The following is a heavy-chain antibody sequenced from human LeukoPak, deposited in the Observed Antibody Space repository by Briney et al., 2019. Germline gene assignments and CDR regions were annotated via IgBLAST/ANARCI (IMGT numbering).Heavy chain of an antibody. Sequence: GGSLRLSCAASGFTFSDYYMSWIRQAPGKGLEWVSYVSSSGDTRYYADSVKGRFTISRDNAKNSLYLQMNSLSAEDTAVYYCAAAPNYYDSRGYCPPHFDYWGQGTLVTVSS. D-gene: IGHD3-22*01. CDR3: AAAPNYYDSRGYCPPHFDY. V-gene: IGHV3-11*04. J-gene: IGHJ4*02. CDR1: GFTFSDYY. CDR2: VSSSGDTR.